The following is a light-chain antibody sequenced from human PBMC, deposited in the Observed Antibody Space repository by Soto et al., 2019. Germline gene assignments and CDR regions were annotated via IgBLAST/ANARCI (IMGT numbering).Light chain of an antibody. CDR3: QHYGGLWT. CDR1: ESISTW. Sequence: DIEMTQSPSTLSASVGYSVTITCRASESISTWLAWYQQKPGTAPKVLIYDASTLESGVPSRFSGSGSGTSSILTISSLQPDDFATYYCQHYGGLWTFGLGTKVDIK. J-gene: IGKJ1*01. V-gene: IGKV1-5*01. CDR2: DAS.